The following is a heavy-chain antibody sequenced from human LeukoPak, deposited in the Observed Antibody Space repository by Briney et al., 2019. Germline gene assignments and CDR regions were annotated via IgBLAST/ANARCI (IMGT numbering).Heavy chain of an antibody. CDR3: ARGPHTGVNYYDSSGYYY. CDR1: GGSFSGYY. Sequence: SETLSLTCAVYGGSFSGYYWSWIRQPPGKGLEWIGEINHSGSTNYNPSPKNRVTISVDTSKNQFSLKLSSVTAADTAVYYCARGPHTGVNYYDSSGYYYWGQGTLVTVSS. J-gene: IGHJ4*02. D-gene: IGHD3-22*01. V-gene: IGHV4-34*01. CDR2: INHSGST.